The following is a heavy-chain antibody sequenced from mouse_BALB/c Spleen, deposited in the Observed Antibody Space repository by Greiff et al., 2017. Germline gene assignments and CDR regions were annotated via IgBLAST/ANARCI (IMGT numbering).Heavy chain of an antibody. V-gene: IGHV1S41*01. CDR1: GYTFTSYW. Sequence: DLVKPGASVKLSCKASGYTFTSYWINWIKQRPGQGLEWIGRIAPGSGSTYYNEMFKGKATLTVDTSSSTAYIQLSSLSSEDSAVYFCAIPHYWGQGTSVTVSS. D-gene: IGHD5-1-1*01. J-gene: IGHJ4*01. CDR2: IAPGSGST. CDR3: AIPHY.